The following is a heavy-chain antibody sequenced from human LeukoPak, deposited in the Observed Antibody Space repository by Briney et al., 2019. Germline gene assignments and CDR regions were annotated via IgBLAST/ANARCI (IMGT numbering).Heavy chain of an antibody. CDR2: ISAYNGNT. D-gene: IGHD3-9*01. CDR1: GYTFTSYG. Sequence: ASVKVSCKASGYTFTSYGISWVRQAPGQGLEWMGWISAYNGNTNYAQKLQGRVTMTTDTSTSTAYMELRSLGSDDTAVYYCARALGRTYYDILTGYYYYMDVWGKGTTVTVSS. V-gene: IGHV1-18*01. CDR3: ARALGRTYYDILTGYYYYMDV. J-gene: IGHJ6*03.